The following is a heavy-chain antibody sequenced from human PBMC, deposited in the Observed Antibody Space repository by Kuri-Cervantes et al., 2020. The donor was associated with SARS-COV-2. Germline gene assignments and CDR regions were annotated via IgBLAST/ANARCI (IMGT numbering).Heavy chain of an antibody. D-gene: IGHD3/OR15-3a*01. V-gene: IGHV4-59*01. J-gene: IGHJ4*02. CDR2: VSYNGAT. CDR1: GDSITNYY. Sequence: GSLRLSCTVSGDSITNYYLTWIRQPPGKGLEWIGYVSYNGATAYNPSLKSRVTMSLDTSRNQFSLRLSSVTAADTAVYYCSGRADFSSVDYWGQGTLVTVSS. CDR3: SGRADFSSVDY.